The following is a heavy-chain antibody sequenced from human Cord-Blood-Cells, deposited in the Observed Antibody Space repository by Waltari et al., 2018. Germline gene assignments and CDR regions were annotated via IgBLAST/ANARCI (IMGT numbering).Heavy chain of an antibody. J-gene: IGHJ4*02. Sequence: EVQLVESGGGLIQPGGSLRLSCAASGLTASSNYIRCLRLATGKGLEWVSVIYSGGSTYYADSVKGRFTISRDNSKNTLYLQMNSLRAEDTAVYYCARGPYDMLTGYYDYWGQGTLVTVSS. CDR1: GLTASSNY. CDR3: ARGPYDMLTGYYDY. CDR2: IYSGGST. V-gene: IGHV3-53*01. D-gene: IGHD3-9*01.